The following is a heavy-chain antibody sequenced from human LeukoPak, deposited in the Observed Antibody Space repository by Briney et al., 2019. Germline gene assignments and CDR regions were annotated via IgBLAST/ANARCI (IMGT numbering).Heavy chain of an antibody. J-gene: IGHJ5*02. V-gene: IGHV4-59*01. CDR1: GGSISSYY. Sequence: SETLSLTCTVSGGSISSYYWSWIRQPPGKGLEWIGYIYYSGSTNYNPSLKSRVTISVDTSKNQFSLKLSSVTAADTAVYYCARLSYCGSTSCYGYWFDPWGQGTLVTVSS. CDR3: ARLSYCGSTSCYGYWFDP. D-gene: IGHD2-2*01. CDR2: IYYSGST.